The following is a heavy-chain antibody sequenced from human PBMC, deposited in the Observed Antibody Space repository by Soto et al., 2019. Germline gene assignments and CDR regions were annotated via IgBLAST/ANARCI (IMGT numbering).Heavy chain of an antibody. V-gene: IGHV4-31*03. CDR1: GGSVSSGGYY. CDR3: ARRALPQCINGVCYKDGFWDY. D-gene: IGHD2-8*01. J-gene: IGHJ4*02. Sequence: SETLSLTCTVSGGSVSSGGYYWSWIRQHPGTGLEWIGYIYYSGTTYFHPSLKSRASISLDTSKNEFSLKLTSVTAADTAVYYCARRALPQCINGVCYKDGFWDYWGQGALVP. CDR2: IYYSGTT.